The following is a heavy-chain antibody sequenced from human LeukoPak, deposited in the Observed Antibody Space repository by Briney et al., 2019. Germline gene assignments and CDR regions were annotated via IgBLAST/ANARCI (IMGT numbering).Heavy chain of an antibody. J-gene: IGHJ4*02. CDR2: MSGRGVST. Sequence: PGGSLRLSCAASGFTFTNYAMSWVRQAPGKGLEWGSGMSGRGVSTYYADSVKGRFTISSDNSKNTLYLQMNSLRAEDTAIYYCAKDCNGGNCYIDYWGQGTLVTVAS. CDR3: AKDCNGGNCYIDY. D-gene: IGHD2-15*01. V-gene: IGHV3-23*01. CDR1: GFTFTNYA.